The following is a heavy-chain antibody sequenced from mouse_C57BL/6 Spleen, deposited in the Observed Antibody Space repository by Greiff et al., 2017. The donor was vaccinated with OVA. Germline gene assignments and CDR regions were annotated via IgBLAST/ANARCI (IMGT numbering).Heavy chain of an antibody. Sequence: EVKVVESEGGLVQPGSSMKLSCTASGFTFSDYYMAWVRQVPEKGLEWVANINYDGSSTYYLDSLKSRFIISRDNAKNILYLQMSSLKSEDTATYYCARGTTVVAGFDYWGQGTTLTVSS. J-gene: IGHJ2*01. V-gene: IGHV5-16*01. CDR2: INYDGSST. CDR1: GFTFSDYY. CDR3: ARGTTVVAGFDY. D-gene: IGHD1-1*01.